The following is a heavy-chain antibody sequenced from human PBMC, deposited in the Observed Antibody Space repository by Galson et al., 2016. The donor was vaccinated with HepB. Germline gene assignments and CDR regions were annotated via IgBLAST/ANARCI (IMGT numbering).Heavy chain of an antibody. Sequence: SVKVSCKASRVTFRNYAIGWVRQAPGQGLEWMGRIIPTVGTPDYAQKFQGRVIITTDESTSTGYMEMRSLRSDDTAVYYCTRDQIGGGRQSDSWGQGTLVTVSS. V-gene: IGHV1-69*05. D-gene: IGHD3-10*01. CDR1: RVTFRNYA. CDR2: IIPTVGTP. J-gene: IGHJ4*02. CDR3: TRDQIGGGRQSDS.